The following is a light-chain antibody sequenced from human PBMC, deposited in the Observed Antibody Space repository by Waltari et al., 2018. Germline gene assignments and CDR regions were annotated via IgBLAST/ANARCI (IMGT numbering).Light chain of an antibody. CDR2: FEN. V-gene: IGLV3-21*04. J-gene: IGLJ1*01. CDR1: NIGSER. CDR3: QLWYSNSDRPV. Sequence: VLTQPPSVSVAPGEAAKITCERDNIGSERVHWYQQKSGQAPVLVIYFENDRPHGTPGRFSGSSSGNTSTLTISRFEAGDEADFYCQLWYSNSDRPVFGTGTKVSV.